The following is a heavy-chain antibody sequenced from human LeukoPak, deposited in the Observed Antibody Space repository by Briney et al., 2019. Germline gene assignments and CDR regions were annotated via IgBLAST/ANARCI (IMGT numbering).Heavy chain of an antibody. CDR2: IYYSGST. V-gene: IGHV4-39*01. Sequence: PSETLSLTCTVSGGSISSSSYYWGWIRQPPGKGLEWIGSIYYSGSTYYNPSLKSRVTISVDTSNNQFSLKLSSVTAADTAVYYCARSIASGDYVDYWGQGTLVTVSS. CDR1: GGSISSSSYY. CDR3: ARSIASGDYVDY. D-gene: IGHD4-17*01. J-gene: IGHJ4*02.